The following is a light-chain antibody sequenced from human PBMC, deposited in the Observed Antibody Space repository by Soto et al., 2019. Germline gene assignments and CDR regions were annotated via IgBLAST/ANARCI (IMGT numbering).Light chain of an antibody. J-gene: IGKJ1*01. V-gene: IGKV3-15*01. CDR1: QSVSSSY. CDR3: QQYNNWPPWT. Sequence: EIVLTQSPGTLSLSPGERATLSCRASQSVSSSYLAWYQQKPGQAPRLLIYGASTRATGVPARFSGSGSGTEFTLTISSLQSEDFVVYYCQQYNNWPPWTFGQGTKVEI. CDR2: GAS.